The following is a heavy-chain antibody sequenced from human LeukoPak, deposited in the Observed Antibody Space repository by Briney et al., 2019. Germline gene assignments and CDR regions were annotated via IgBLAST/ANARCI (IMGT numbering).Heavy chain of an antibody. Sequence: KTSETLSLTCAVYGGSFSGYYWSWIRQPPGKGLEWIGYIYYSGSTNYNPSLKSRVTISVDTSKNQFSLKLSSVTAADTAVYYCARSIYGGSGSSIFDYWGQGTLVTVSS. V-gene: IGHV4-59*08. CDR3: ARSIYGGSGSSIFDY. CDR2: IYYSGST. D-gene: IGHD3-10*01. CDR1: GGSFSGYY. J-gene: IGHJ4*02.